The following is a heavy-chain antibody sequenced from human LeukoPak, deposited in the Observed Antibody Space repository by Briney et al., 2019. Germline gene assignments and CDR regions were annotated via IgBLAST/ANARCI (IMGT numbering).Heavy chain of an antibody. J-gene: IGHJ5*02. CDR1: GYTFTGYY. V-gene: IGHV1-2*02. Sequence: GASVKVSCKASGYTFTGYYMHWVRQAPGQGLEWMGWINPNSGGTNYAQKFQGRVTMTRDTSISTAYMELSRLRSDDTAVYYCARDPIQAYCGGDCYSDWFDPWGQGTLVTVFS. CDR2: INPNSGGT. CDR3: ARDPIQAYCGGDCYSDWFDP. D-gene: IGHD2-21*02.